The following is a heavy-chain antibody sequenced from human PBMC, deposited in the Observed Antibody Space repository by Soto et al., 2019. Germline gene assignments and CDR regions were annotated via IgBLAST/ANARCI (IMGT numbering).Heavy chain of an antibody. Sequence: EVQLLDSGGGLVQPGGSLRLSCAASGFTFSTYVMSWVRQAPGKGLEWVSSIGGGGATFYADSVKGRFTISRDNSKNTMYLQMNSLRDDDTGVYYCANERYQLLIYYGLDVWGQGTTVTVSS. CDR3: ANERYQLLIYYGLDV. J-gene: IGHJ6*02. V-gene: IGHV3-23*01. CDR2: IGGGGAT. D-gene: IGHD2-2*01. CDR1: GFTFSTYV.